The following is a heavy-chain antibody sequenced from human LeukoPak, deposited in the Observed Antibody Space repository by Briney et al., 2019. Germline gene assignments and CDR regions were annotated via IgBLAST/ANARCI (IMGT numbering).Heavy chain of an antibody. D-gene: IGHD6-13*01. CDR2: ISWNSGSI. Sequence: GGSLRLSCAASGFIFDDYAMHWVRQAPGKGLEWVSGISWNSGSIGYADSVKGRFTISRDNAKNSLYLQMNSLRAEDTAVYYCARERDSSSWYVNWGQGTLVTVSS. CDR3: ARERDSSSWYVN. J-gene: IGHJ4*02. V-gene: IGHV3-9*01. CDR1: GFIFDDYA.